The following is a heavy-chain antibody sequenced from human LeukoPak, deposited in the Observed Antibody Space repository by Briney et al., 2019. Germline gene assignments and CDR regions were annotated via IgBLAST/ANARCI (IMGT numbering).Heavy chain of an antibody. J-gene: IGHJ4*02. CDR1: GYSISSGYY. D-gene: IGHD4-11*01. V-gene: IGHV4-38-2*02. CDR2: IYHSGST. CDR3: AREREASRTTLDY. Sequence: SQTLSLTCTVSGYSISSGYYWGWIRQPPGKGLEWIGSIYHSGSTYYNPSLKSRVTISVDTSKNQFSLKLSSVTAADTAVYYCAREREASRTTLDYWGQGTLVTVSS.